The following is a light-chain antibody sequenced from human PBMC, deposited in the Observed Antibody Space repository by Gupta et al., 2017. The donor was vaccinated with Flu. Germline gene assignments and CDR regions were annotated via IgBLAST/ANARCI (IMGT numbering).Light chain of an antibody. CDR2: GVT. V-gene: IGLV2-11*01. J-gene: IGLJ3*02. CDR1: SGDIANYDY. CDR3: CSYAGTFSFV. Sequence: SGDIANYDYVSWYQQHPGKAPRLMMYGVTERPAGVPERFSGSKSGKTASLTITGLQAEDEASYYCCSYAGTFSFVFGGGTKLTVL.